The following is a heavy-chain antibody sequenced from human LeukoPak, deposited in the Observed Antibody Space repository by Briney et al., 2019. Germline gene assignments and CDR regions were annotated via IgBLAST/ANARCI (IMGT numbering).Heavy chain of an antibody. Sequence: GASVKVSCKASGYTFTSYGISWVRQAPGQGLEWMGWISAYNGNTNYAQKLQGRVTMTTDTSTITAYMELRSLRSDDTAVYYCARDLIIVVNFDPPYFDYWGQGTLVTVSS. D-gene: IGHD3-22*01. V-gene: IGHV1-18*01. CDR1: GYTFTSYG. J-gene: IGHJ4*02. CDR2: ISAYNGNT. CDR3: ARDLIIVVNFDPPYFDY.